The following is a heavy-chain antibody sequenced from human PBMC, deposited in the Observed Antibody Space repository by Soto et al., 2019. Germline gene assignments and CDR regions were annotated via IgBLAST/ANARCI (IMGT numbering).Heavy chain of an antibody. CDR1: GFTFDDYG. Sequence: GGSLRLSCAASGFTFDDYGMSWVRQAPGKGLEWVSGINWNGGSTGYADSVKGRFTISRDNAKNSLYLQMNSLRAEDTALYHCARRGGSSARYYYYYIDVWGKGPTVIV. J-gene: IGHJ6*03. CDR2: INWNGGST. CDR3: ARRGGSSARYYYYYIDV. D-gene: IGHD2-15*01. V-gene: IGHV3-20*01.